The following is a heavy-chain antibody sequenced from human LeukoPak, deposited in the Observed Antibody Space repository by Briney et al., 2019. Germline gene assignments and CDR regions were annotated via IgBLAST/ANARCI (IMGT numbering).Heavy chain of an antibody. V-gene: IGHV4-61*02. D-gene: IGHD3-22*01. CDR3: VPLGPDSSGVTRDYFDY. CDR1: GGSISSGSYY. CDR2: IYTSGST. J-gene: IGHJ4*02. Sequence: PSQTLSLTCTVSGGSISSGSYYWSWIRQPAGKGLEWIGRIYTSGSTNYNPSLKSRVTISVDTSKNQFSLKLSSVTAADTAVYYCVPLGPDSSGVTRDYFDYWGQGTLVTVSS.